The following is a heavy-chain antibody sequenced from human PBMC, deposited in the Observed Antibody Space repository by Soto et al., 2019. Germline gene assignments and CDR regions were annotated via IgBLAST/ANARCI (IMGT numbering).Heavy chain of an antibody. D-gene: IGHD6-6*01. J-gene: IGHJ6*02. CDR3: ARDRYSNSNYYYYGMDV. V-gene: IGHV4-31*03. Sequence: SETLSLTCTVSGGTISSGHYYWSWIRQHPGKGLEWIGYIYYSGDTYYNPSLKSRVSISVDTSNKEFSLKLRSVTAADTAVYYCARDRYSNSNYYYYGMDVWGQGTTVTVSS. CDR2: IYYSGDT. CDR1: GGTISSGHYY.